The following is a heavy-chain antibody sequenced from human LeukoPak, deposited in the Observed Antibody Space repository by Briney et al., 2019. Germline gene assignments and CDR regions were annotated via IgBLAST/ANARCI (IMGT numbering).Heavy chain of an antibody. D-gene: IGHD1-26*01. CDR3: ARDWFSEGGFHY. Sequence: PGGSLRLSCAASVFTFSSYSMNWVRQAPGKGLEGVSDISISSSTIYYADSVKGQFTISRVNAKNSLYMQMNGLRSQGTAVYYCARDWFSEGGFHYWGQGTLVTVPS. CDR1: VFTFSSYS. V-gene: IGHV3-48*04. J-gene: IGHJ4*02. CDR2: ISISSSTI.